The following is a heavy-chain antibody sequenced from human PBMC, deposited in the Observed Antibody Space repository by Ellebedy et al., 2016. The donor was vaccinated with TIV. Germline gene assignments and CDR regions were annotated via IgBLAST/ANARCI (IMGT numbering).Heavy chain of an antibody. V-gene: IGHV4-30-4*02. CDR1: GGSISSGDPY. Sequence: SETLSLTCTVSGGSISSGDPYWSWIRQPPGKGLEWIGYIYSSGSTYYNPSLKSRVTISVDTSKNQFSLKLSSVTAADTAVYYCARGSNGYYYGMDVWGQGTTVTVSS. CDR3: ARGSNGYYYGMDV. D-gene: IGHD6-19*01. CDR2: IYSSGST. J-gene: IGHJ6*02.